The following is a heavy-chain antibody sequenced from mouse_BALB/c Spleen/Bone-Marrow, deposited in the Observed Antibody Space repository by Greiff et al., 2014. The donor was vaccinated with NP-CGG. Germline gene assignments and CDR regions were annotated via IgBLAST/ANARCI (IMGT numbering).Heavy chain of an antibody. D-gene: IGHD3-1*01. CDR3: ANLGRYAMDY. V-gene: IGHV1-84*02. J-gene: IGHJ4*01. Sequence: QVQLKQSGPELVKPGASVKISCKASGCTFTDYYINWVKQKPGQGLEWIGWIYPGSGSTKYNEKFKGKATLTVDTSSSTAYMQLSSLTSEDTAVYFCANLGRYAMDYWGQGTSVTVSS. CDR2: IYPGSGST. CDR1: GCTFTDYY.